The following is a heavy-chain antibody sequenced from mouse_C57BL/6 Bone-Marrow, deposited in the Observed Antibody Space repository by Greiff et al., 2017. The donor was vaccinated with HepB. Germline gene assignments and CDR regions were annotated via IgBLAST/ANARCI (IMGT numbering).Heavy chain of an antibody. CDR1: GSTFTSYW. V-gene: IGHV1-55*01. CDR2: IYPGSGST. CDR3: ARGNYGYDVTPFDY. J-gene: IGHJ2*01. Sequence: VQLQQPGAELVKPGASVKMSCKASGSTFTSYWITWVKQRPGQGLEWIGDIYPGSGSTNYNEKFKSKATLTVDTSSSTAYMQLSSLTSEDAAVYYCARGNYGYDVTPFDYWGQGTTLTVSS. D-gene: IGHD2-2*01.